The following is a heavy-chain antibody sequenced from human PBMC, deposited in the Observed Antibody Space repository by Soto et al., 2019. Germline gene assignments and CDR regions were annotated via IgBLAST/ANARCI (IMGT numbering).Heavy chain of an antibody. Sequence: SETLSLTCAVSGYSISSGFYWGWIRQPPGKGLEWIGIMFHSGSTYYNPSLQSRVTISVDTAKNQVSLKLTSVTVADTAVYFCANQRSREGYNFIEYGGQGIQVTVSS. CDR2: MFHSGST. V-gene: IGHV4-38-2*01. J-gene: IGHJ4*02. D-gene: IGHD5-12*01. CDR1: GYSISSGFY. CDR3: ANQRSREGYNFIEY.